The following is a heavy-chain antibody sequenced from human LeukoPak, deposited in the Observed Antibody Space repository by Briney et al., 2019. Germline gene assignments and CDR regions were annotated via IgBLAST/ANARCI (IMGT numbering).Heavy chain of an antibody. CDR3: AREGDSGWYYYLDY. CDR1: GFTFSSYW. CDR2: IKEDGSEK. D-gene: IGHD6-19*01. J-gene: IGHJ4*01. Sequence: GGSLRLSCAASGFTFSSYWMTWVRQAPGKGLEWVANIKEDGSEKHYLDSVEGRFTISKDNAKNSLFLQMTSLRADDTAVYYCAREGDSGWYYYLDYWGHGTLVTVSS. V-gene: IGHV3-7*01.